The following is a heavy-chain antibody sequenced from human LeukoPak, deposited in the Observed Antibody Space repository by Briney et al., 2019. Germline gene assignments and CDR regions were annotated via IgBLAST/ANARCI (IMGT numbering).Heavy chain of an antibody. CDR2: INPNSGGT. Sequence: GASVKVSCKASGYTFTGYYMHWVRQAPGQGLEWMGWINPNSGGTNYAQKFQGRVTMTRDTSISTAYMELSRLRSDDTAVYYCARDLEYCSSTSCYLNDAFDTWGQGTMVTVSS. CDR1: GYTFTGYY. D-gene: IGHD2-2*01. V-gene: IGHV1-2*02. CDR3: ARDLEYCSSTSCYLNDAFDT. J-gene: IGHJ3*02.